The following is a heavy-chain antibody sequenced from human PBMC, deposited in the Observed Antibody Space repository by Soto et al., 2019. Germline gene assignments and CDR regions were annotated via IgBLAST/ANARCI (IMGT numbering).Heavy chain of an antibody. D-gene: IGHD6-13*01. CDR2: ISDDGSNK. V-gene: IGHV3-30-3*01. CDR1: GFTFSNYA. J-gene: IGHJ4*02. CDR3: ARDRFASSWSYFDY. Sequence: QVQLVESGGGVVQPGRSLRLSCAAPGFTFSNYALHWVRQAPGKGLEWVAVISDDGSNKYYADSVKGRFTISRDNSKNTLYLQMNSLRAEDTAMYYCARDRFASSWSYFDYWGQGTPVTVSS.